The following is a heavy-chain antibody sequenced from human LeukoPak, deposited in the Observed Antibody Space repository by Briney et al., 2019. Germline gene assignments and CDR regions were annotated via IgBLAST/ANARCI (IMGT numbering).Heavy chain of an antibody. D-gene: IGHD3-22*01. V-gene: IGHV4-34*01. J-gene: IGHJ4*02. CDR3: ARKDSPY. CDR1: GFTFSDYY. CDR2: INHSGST. Sequence: GSLRLSCAASGFTFSDYYMSWIRQAPGKGLEWIGEINHSGSTNYNPSLKGRVTISVDTSKNQFSLKLSSVTAADTAVYYCARKDSPYWGQGTLVTVSS.